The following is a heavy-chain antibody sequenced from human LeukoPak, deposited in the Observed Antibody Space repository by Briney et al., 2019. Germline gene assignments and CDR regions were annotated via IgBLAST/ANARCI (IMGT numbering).Heavy chain of an antibody. Sequence: GGSLRLSCAASGFTFSSYGMHWVRQAPGKGLEWVAVIWYDGSNKYYADSVKGRFTISRDNSKNTLYLQMNSLRAEDTAVYYCARVGETIFGAFDIWGQGTMVTVSS. CDR2: IWYDGSNK. D-gene: IGHD3-3*01. CDR1: GFTFSSYG. J-gene: IGHJ3*02. V-gene: IGHV3-33*01. CDR3: ARVGETIFGAFDI.